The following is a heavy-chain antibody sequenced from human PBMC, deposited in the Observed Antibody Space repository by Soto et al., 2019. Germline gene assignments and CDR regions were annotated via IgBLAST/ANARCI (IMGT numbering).Heavy chain of an antibody. D-gene: IGHD6-19*01. CDR1: GGTFSNYA. CDR2: IGPIFGTT. V-gene: IGHV1-69*12. Sequence: QVQLVQSGAEVKKPGSSVKVSCKVSGGTFSNYAIDWVRLAPGHGLEWMGGIGPIFGTTYYTQKFQGRATIIADDSTTTDDLEMRSLRSEDTAIYYCARVEAVAGLYNYHGLDVWGQGTAVTVSS. CDR3: ARVEAVAGLYNYHGLDV. J-gene: IGHJ6*02.